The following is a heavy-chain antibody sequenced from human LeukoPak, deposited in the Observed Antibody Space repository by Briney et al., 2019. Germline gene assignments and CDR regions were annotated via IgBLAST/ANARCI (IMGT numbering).Heavy chain of an antibody. CDR1: GASFSGYY. CDR2: INHSGST. Sequence: PSETLPLTCAVYGASFSGYYWSWIRQPPGKGLEWIGEINHSGSTNYNPSLKSRVTISVDTSKNQFSLKLSSVTAADTAVYYSARGRGLTGSYYFDYWGQGTLVAVSS. V-gene: IGHV4-34*01. D-gene: IGHD3-9*01. J-gene: IGHJ4*02. CDR3: ARGRGLTGSYYFDY.